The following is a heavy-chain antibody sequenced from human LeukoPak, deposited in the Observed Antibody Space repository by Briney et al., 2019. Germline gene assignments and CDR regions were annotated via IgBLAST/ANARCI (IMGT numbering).Heavy chain of an antibody. J-gene: IGHJ4*02. Sequence: SETLSLTCTVSGGSISSSSYYWGWIRQPPGKGLEWIGTIYYSGSTYYNPSLKSRVTISVDTSKNQFSLKLSSVTAADTSVYYCARRVSWCFDYWGQGTLVTVSS. CDR3: ARRVSWCFDY. D-gene: IGHD2-15*01. CDR1: GGSISSSSYY. V-gene: IGHV4-39*01. CDR2: IYYSGST.